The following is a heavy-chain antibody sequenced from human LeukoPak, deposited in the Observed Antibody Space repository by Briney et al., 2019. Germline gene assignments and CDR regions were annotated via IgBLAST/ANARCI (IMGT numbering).Heavy chain of an antibody. CDR2: ISSSSSYI. V-gene: IGHV3-21*01. D-gene: IGHD3-10*01. J-gene: IGHJ4*02. CDR1: GFTFSSYS. CDR3: ARGRYITMVRGVISGDY. Sequence: SGGSLRLSCAASGFTFSSYSMNWVRQAPGKGLEWVSSISSSSSYIYYADSVKGRFTISRDNAKNSLYLQMNSLRAEDTAVYYCARGRYITMVRGVISGDYWGQGTLVTVSS.